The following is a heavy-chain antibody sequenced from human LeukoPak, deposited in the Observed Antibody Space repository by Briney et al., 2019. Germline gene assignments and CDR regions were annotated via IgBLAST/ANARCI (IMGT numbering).Heavy chain of an antibody. CDR2: IYYSGST. Sequence: SETLSLTCTVSGGSISSYYWSWIRQPPGKGLEWIGYIYYSGSTNYNPSLKSRVTISVDTSKNQFSLKLSSVTAADTAVYYCARRLGYCSSTSCYPRDNWFDPWGQGTLVTVSS. V-gene: IGHV4-59*01. CDR1: GGSISSYY. CDR3: ARRLGYCSSTSCYPRDNWFDP. D-gene: IGHD2-2*01. J-gene: IGHJ5*02.